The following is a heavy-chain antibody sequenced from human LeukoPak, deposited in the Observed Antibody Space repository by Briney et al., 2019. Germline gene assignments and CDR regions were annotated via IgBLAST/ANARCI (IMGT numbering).Heavy chain of an antibody. V-gene: IGHV1-18*01. CDR3: ARETNYDSSGYYSYFDY. CDR1: GYTFTSYG. J-gene: IGHJ4*02. D-gene: IGHD3-22*01. Sequence: GASVKVSCKASGYTFTSYGISWVRQAPGQGLEWMGWISAYNGNTNYAQKLQGRVTMTTDTSTSTAYMELRSLRSDDTAVYYCARETNYDSSGYYSYFDYWGQGTLVTVSS. CDR2: ISAYNGNT.